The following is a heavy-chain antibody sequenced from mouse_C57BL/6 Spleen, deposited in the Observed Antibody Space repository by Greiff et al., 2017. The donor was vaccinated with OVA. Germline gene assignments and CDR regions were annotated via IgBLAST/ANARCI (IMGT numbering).Heavy chain of an antibody. Sequence: EVQRVESGGGLVQPGGSLKLSCAASGFTFSDYYMYWVRQTPEKRLEWVAYISNGGGSTYYPDTVKGRFTISRDNAKNTLYLQMSRLKSEDTAMYYCARLYYGSKSYWGQGTTLTVSS. CDR2: ISNGGGST. J-gene: IGHJ2*01. CDR1: GFTFSDYY. V-gene: IGHV5-12*01. D-gene: IGHD1-1*01. CDR3: ARLYYGSKSY.